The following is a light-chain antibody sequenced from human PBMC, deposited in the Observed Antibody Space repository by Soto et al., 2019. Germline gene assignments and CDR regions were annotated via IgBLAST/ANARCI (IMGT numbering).Light chain of an antibody. CDR2: SAS. V-gene: IGKV1-9*01. CDR1: QALSNY. J-gene: IGKJ4*01. CDR3: QQLSRFPLT. Sequence: DIRLTQSPSVLSASVGDTLTITCRASQALSNYLAWYQQKPGKAPDLLIYSASTLQSGVPSRFSGSGSETEFSLTIRALQPEDFATYYCQQLSRFPLTFGGGTKVDIK.